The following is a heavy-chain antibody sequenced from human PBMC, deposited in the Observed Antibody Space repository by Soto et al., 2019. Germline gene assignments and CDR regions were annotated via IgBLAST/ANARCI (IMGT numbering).Heavy chain of an antibody. CDR3: ARGARSTARMDV. CDR1: GFTFGTSS. CDR2: ISGDAGAI. J-gene: IGHJ6*03. Sequence: SLRLSCEASGFTFGTSSMSWSRQAPGKGLEWVSSISGDAGAIYDADAVKGRFTTSRDNSKNTLYLQMNSLRAEDSAVYYCARGARSTARMDVWGKGTTVTVSS. D-gene: IGHD2-2*01. V-gene: IGHV3-23*01.